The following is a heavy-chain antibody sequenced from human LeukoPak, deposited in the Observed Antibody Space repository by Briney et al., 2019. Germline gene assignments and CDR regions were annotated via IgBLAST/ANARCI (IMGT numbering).Heavy chain of an antibody. CDR1: GYTFTDYF. D-gene: IGHD7-27*01. Sequence: GASVKVSCKASGYTFTDYFIHWVRQVPGQGLEWMGWIGPKSGHTSYSQKFQGRVTVTRDTSISTAYMDLSRLRFDDTAVYYCGRNRLGKALDIWGQGTMVTVSS. V-gene: IGHV1-2*02. CDR3: GRNRLGKALDI. J-gene: IGHJ3*02. CDR2: IGPKSGHT.